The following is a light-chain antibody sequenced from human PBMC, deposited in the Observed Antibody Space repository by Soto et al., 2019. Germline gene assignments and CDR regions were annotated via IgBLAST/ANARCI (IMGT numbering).Light chain of an antibody. Sequence: EIVMTQSPATLSVSPGERATLSCRASQSVSSDLAWYQQKPGQPPRLLIYDASNRATGVPARFTGSGSGSDFTLTISGLQSEDFAVYYCQQGNNWPLTFGRGTRLEI. CDR2: DAS. CDR3: QQGNNWPLT. J-gene: IGKJ2*01. V-gene: IGKV3-15*01. CDR1: QSVSSD.